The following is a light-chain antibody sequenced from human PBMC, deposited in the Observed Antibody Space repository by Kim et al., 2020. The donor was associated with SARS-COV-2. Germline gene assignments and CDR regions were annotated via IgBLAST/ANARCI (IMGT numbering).Light chain of an antibody. CDR2: AAS. J-gene: IGKJ2*01. CDR3: QIYDSVPYT. Sequence: SASVGDRVTITCRASQGIRKYLAWYQQRPGKVPRLLIHAASTLVSGVPSRFSGGGSGTTFTLTISGLQPEDVATYYCQIYDSVPYTFGQGAKLEI. V-gene: IGKV1-27*01. CDR1: QGIRKY.